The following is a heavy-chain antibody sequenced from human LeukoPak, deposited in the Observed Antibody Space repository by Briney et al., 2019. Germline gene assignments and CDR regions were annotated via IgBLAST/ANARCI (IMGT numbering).Heavy chain of an antibody. D-gene: IGHD5-18*01. J-gene: IGHJ4*02. V-gene: IGHV3-21*01. CDR2: ISSSSSYI. CDR1: GFTFSSYS. Sequence: GGSLRLSCAASGFTFSSYSMNWVRQAPGKGLEWVSSISSSSSYIYYADSVKGRFTISRDNAKNSLYLQMNSLRAEDTAVYYCARGSPRGYSYGIPDWGQGTLVTVSS. CDR3: ARGSPRGYSYGIPD.